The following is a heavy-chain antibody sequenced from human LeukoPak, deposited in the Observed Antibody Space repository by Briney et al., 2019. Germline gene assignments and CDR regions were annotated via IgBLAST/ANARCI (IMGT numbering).Heavy chain of an antibody. CDR3: AKGFGRRTSPENVLRYFDWLLPPLGY. J-gene: IGHJ4*02. CDR1: GFTFSSYG. V-gene: IGHV3-30*18. CDR2: ISYDGSNK. Sequence: PGRSLRLSCVASGFTFSSYGMHWVRQAPGKGLEWVAVISYDGSNKYYADSVKGRFTICRDNSKNTLYLQMNSLRAEDTAVYYCAKGFGRRTSPENVLRYFDWLLPPLGYWGQGTLVTVSS. D-gene: IGHD3-9*01.